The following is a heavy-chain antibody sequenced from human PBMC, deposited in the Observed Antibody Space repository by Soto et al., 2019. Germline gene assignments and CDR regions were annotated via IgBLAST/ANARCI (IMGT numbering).Heavy chain of an antibody. Sequence: SGPTLVNPTQTLTLTCTFSGFSLSTSGVGVGWIRQPPGTALEWLALIYWNDDKRYSPSLKSRLTITKDTSKNQVVLTVTNMDPVDTATYYCAHGPIVVVPAAIRGVYYCSVYFDYWGQGTLVTVSS. CDR3: AHGPIVVVPAAIRGVYYCSVYFDY. CDR2: IYWNDDK. J-gene: IGHJ4*02. CDR1: GFSLSTSGVG. D-gene: IGHD2-2*02. V-gene: IGHV2-5*01.